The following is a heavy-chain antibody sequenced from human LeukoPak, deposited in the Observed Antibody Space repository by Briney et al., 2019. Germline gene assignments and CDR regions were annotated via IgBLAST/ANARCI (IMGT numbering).Heavy chain of an antibody. Sequence: ASVKVSCKASGYTFTGYYMHWVRQAPGQGLEWMGRINPNSGGTNYAQKFQGSATITRDTSISTAYMELSRLRSDDTAVYYCASLENPDYPTFDYWGQGTLVTVSS. J-gene: IGHJ4*02. V-gene: IGHV1-2*06. CDR3: ASLENPDYPTFDY. CDR2: INPNSGGT. CDR1: GYTFTGYY. D-gene: IGHD4-11*01.